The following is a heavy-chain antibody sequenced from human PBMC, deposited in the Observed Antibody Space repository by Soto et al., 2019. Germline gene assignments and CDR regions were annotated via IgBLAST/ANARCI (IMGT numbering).Heavy chain of an antibody. J-gene: IGHJ6*02. CDR3: ARHLTYCSAGSCYSDFPYYGMDV. Sequence: QLQLQESGPGLVKPSETLSLTCTVSGGSISSSSYYWGWIRQPPGKGLEWIGSIFYSGSTYYNPSLKSRVTISVVTSKNQFSLKLSSVTAADTAVYYCARHLTYCSAGSCYSDFPYYGMDVSGQGTTVTVSS. CDR1: GGSISSSSYY. D-gene: IGHD2-15*01. CDR2: IFYSGST. V-gene: IGHV4-39*01.